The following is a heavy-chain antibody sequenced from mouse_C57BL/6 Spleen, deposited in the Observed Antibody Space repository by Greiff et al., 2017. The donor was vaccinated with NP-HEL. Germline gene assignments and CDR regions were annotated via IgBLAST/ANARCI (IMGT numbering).Heavy chain of an antibody. CDR3: AFYYDYGYFDV. D-gene: IGHD2-4*01. CDR1: GYSITSGYY. CDR2: ISYDGSN. J-gene: IGHJ1*03. V-gene: IGHV3-6*01. Sequence: EVQLVESGPGLVKPSQSLSLTCSVTGYSITSGYYWNWIRQFPGNKLESMGYISYDGSNNYNPSLKNRISITRDTSKNQFFLKLNSVTTEDTATYYCAFYYDYGYFDVWGTGTTVTVSS.